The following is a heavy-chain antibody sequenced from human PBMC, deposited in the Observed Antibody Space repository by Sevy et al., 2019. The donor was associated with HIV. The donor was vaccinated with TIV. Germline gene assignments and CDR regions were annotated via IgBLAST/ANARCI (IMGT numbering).Heavy chain of an antibody. V-gene: IGHV3-30*18. CDR3: AKDIRFRFLEWFYDY. J-gene: IGHJ4*02. CDR1: GFTFSSYG. D-gene: IGHD3-3*01. CDR2: LSYDGSNK. Sequence: GGSLRLSCAASGFTFSSYGMHWVRQAPGKGLEWVAVLSYDGSNKYYADSVKGRFTISRDNSKNTLYLQMNSLRAEDTAVYYCAKDIRFRFLEWFYDYWGQGTLVTVSS.